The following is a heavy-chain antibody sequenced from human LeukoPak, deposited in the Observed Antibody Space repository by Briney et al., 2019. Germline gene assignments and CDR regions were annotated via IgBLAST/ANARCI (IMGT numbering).Heavy chain of an antibody. V-gene: IGHV3-23*01. CDR3: AKDHYYGSGSYYLDAFDI. CDR2: ISGSGGST. CDR1: GFTFSSYA. Sequence: GGSLRLSCAASGFTFSSYAMSWVRQAPGKGLEWVSAISGSGGSTYYADSVKGRFTISRDNPKNTLYLQMNSLRAEDTAVYYCAKDHYYGSGSYYLDAFDIWGQGTMVTVSS. J-gene: IGHJ3*02. D-gene: IGHD3-10*01.